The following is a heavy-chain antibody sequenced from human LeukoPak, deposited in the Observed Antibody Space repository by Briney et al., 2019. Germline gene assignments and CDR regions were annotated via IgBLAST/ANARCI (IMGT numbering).Heavy chain of an antibody. Sequence: ASVKVSCKASGYTFTSYGISWVRQAPGQGLEWMGWICAYNGKTNYAQTLQGRVTMTTDTSTSTGYMELRSLRSDDTAVYYCAREGEDYDILTGYSLRYFDYWGQGTLVTVSS. CDR1: GYTFTSYG. V-gene: IGHV1-18*01. CDR2: ICAYNGKT. J-gene: IGHJ4*02. CDR3: AREGEDYDILTGYSLRYFDY. D-gene: IGHD3-9*01.